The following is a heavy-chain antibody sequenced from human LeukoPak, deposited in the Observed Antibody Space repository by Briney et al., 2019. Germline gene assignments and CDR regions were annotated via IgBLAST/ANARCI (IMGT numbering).Heavy chain of an antibody. V-gene: IGHV3-74*01. Sequence: GGSLRLSCAASGFTFSSYWMHWVRQAPGKGLVWVSRIKSDGSTRYADSVKGRFTISGDNAKNTVSLQMTSLRAEDTGVYYCARAPSEIGGYYPEYFRHWGQGTLVIVSS. CDR2: IKSDGST. J-gene: IGHJ1*01. D-gene: IGHD3-22*01. CDR1: GFTFSSYW. CDR3: ARAPSEIGGYYPEYFRH.